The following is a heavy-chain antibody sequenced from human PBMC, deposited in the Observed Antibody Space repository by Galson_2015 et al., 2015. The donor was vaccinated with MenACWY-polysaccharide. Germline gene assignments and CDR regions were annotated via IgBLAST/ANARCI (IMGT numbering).Heavy chain of an antibody. CDR2: ISGSGDTV. Sequence: SLRLSCAASGFTFSTYEMSWVRQAPGKGLEWVSYISGSGDTVYHADSVKGRFIISRDNAKNALFLQMNGLRAEDTAVYYCARDPKQKVTTVPTGRFDYWGQGTLVTVSS. V-gene: IGHV3-48*03. J-gene: IGHJ4*02. D-gene: IGHD4-17*01. CDR3: ARDPKQKVTTVPTGRFDY. CDR1: GFTFSTYE.